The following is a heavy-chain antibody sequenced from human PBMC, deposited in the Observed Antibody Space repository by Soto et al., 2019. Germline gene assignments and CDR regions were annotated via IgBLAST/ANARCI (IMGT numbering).Heavy chain of an antibody. CDR1: GFTFSSYS. J-gene: IGHJ3*02. CDR3: ARLMRGGLGQGLGAFDI. D-gene: IGHD2-15*01. Sequence: EVQLVESGGGLVKPGGSLRLSCAASGFTFSSYSMNWVRQAPGKGLEWVSSISSSSSYIYYADSVKGRFTISRDNAKNSLYLQMNSLRAEDTAVYYCARLMRGGLGQGLGAFDIWGQGTMVTVSS. CDR2: ISSSSSYI. V-gene: IGHV3-21*01.